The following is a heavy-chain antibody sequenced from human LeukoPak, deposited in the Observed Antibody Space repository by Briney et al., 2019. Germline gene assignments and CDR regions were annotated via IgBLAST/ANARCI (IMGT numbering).Heavy chain of an antibody. CDR2: ISSSGGST. CDR3: AKDLYTYGTTPLDY. Sequence: GGSLRLSCAASGFTFSSYAMSWVRQAAGKGLEWVSSISSSGGSTYYADSVKGRFTISRDYSKNTLYLQMNSLRAEDTAVYYCAKDLYTYGTTPLDYWGQGTLITVSS. CDR1: GFTFSSYA. V-gene: IGHV3-23*01. D-gene: IGHD5-18*01. J-gene: IGHJ4*02.